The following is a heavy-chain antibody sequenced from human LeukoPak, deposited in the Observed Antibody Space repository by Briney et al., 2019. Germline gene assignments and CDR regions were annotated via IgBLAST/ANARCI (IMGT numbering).Heavy chain of an antibody. V-gene: IGHV3-23*01. D-gene: IGHD3-10*01. Sequence: GGSLRLPCAASGLSFSSYAFSWVRQAPGKGLEWVSSLTTDEITFYADSVEGRFAISRDNSRNTLYLHMSSLRAEDTVLYYCAKVYGAGRRPPFYFDSWGQGTLVTVSS. CDR2: LTTDEIT. CDR1: GLSFSSYA. J-gene: IGHJ4*02. CDR3: AKVYGAGRRPPFYFDS.